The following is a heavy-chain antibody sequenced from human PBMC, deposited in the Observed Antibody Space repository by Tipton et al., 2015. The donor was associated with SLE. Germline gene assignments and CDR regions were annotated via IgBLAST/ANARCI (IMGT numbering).Heavy chain of an antibody. CDR3: ARGVQQLMPFDY. J-gene: IGHJ4*02. CDR2: LYYSGST. Sequence: TLSLTCNVSGGSISSYYWSWIRQPPGKGLEWIGYLYYSGSTNYNPSLKSRVTTSVDTSKNQFSLKLSSVTAADTAVYYCARGVQQLMPFDYWGQGTLVTVSS. D-gene: IGHD6-13*01. CDR1: GGSISSYY. V-gene: IGHV4-59*01.